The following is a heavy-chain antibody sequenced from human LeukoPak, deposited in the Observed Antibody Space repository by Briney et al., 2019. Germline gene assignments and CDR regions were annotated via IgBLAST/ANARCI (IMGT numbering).Heavy chain of an antibody. CDR1: GYTFTSYG. J-gene: IGHJ5*02. CDR3: ARDRGPGYSYPNWFDP. D-gene: IGHD5-18*01. CDR2: IGAYNGNT. Sequence: ASVKVSCKASGYTFTSYGISWVRQAPGQGLEWMGWIGAYNGNTNYAQKLQGRVTMTTDTSTSTAYMELRSLRSDDTAVYYCARDRGPGYSYPNWFDPWAREPWSPSPQ. V-gene: IGHV1-18*01.